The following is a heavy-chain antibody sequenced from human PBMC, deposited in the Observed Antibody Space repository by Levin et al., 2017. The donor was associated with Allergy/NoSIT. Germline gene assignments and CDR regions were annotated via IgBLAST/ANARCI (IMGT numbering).Heavy chain of an antibody. J-gene: IGHJ3*01. V-gene: IGHV5-51*01. CDR2: IYPGDSDT. Sequence: GESLKISCQCSGYSFTNYWIGWVRQMPGKGLEWVGTIYPGDSDTRYSPSFQGQVAISADKSISTAYLPWSRLKASDTAIYYCAILNDYGGYSYLDGFDVWGQGTMVTVSS. D-gene: IGHD4-23*01. CDR3: AILNDYGGYSYLDGFDV. CDR1: GYSFTNYW.